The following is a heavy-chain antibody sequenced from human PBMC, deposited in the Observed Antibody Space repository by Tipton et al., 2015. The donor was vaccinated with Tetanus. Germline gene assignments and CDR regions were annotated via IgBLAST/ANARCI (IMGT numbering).Heavy chain of an antibody. J-gene: IGHJ4*02. CDR1: GGSISSGGYY. CDR3: AGVTAQRTELYFDH. Sequence: TLSLTCTVSGGSISSGGYYWSWIRQPPGKGLEWIGYVYYTGSTNHNPPLKSRVTISMDRSKNQISLQLTSVTAADTAVYFCAGVTAQRTELYFDHWGQGTLVTVSS. V-gene: IGHV4-61*08. CDR2: VYYTGST. D-gene: IGHD6-13*01.